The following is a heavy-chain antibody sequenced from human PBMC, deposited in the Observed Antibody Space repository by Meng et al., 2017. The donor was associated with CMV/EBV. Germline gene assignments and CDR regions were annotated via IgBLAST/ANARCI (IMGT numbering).Heavy chain of an antibody. CDR3: AKVIRSNVFGFDC. J-gene: IGHJ4*02. CDR1: GFTFSSYG. CDR2: ITAGGDT. D-gene: IGHD3-3*01. V-gene: IGHV3-23*01. Sequence: CAASGFTFSSYGMSWVRQAPGEGLERVSSITAGGDTQYADSVKGRFTISRDNFKNTVYLQMNSLRVEDTAVYYCAKVIRSNVFGFDCWGQGTLVTVSS.